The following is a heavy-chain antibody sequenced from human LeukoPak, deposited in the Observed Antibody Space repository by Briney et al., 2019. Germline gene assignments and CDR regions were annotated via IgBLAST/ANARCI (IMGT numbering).Heavy chain of an antibody. V-gene: IGHV4-59*01. J-gene: IGHJ4*02. CDR3: ARDFDDGYNLALDY. CDR1: GGSISGYY. D-gene: IGHD5-24*01. Sequence: PSETLSLTCTVSGGSISGYYWSWIRQPPGKGLEWVGYIYYSGSTNYNPSLKSRVTISVGTSKNQFSLKLSSVTAADTAVYYCARDFDDGYNLALDYWGQGTLVTVSS. CDR2: IYYSGST.